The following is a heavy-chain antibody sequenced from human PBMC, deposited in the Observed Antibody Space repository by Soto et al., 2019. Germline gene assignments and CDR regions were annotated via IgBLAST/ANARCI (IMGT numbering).Heavy chain of an antibody. CDR3: ASRLGLYCSGGSWYLGGAFDI. D-gene: IGHD2-15*01. V-gene: IGHV3-7*01. CDR2: IKQDGSEK. J-gene: IGHJ3*02. CDR1: VVTDSSYW. Sequence: GGSLRISCAASVVTDSSYWMSWVRQAPGKELEWVANIKQDGSEKYYVDSVKGRFTISRDNAKNSLYLQMNSLRAEDTAVYYCASRLGLYCSGGSWYLGGAFDIWGPGTMVTVSS.